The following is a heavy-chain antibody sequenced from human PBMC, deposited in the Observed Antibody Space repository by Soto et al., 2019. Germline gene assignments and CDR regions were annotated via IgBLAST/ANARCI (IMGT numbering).Heavy chain of an antibody. CDR2: IYYTGST. Sequence: QVQLQESGPGLVKPSETLSLTCTVSGGSISSYYWSWIRQPPGKGREWIGYIYYTGSTKYNPSLKSRVTISLDTSKNQFSLKLSSATAADTAVYYCARAYSSSWYPDAFDIWGQGTMVTVSS. CDR3: ARAYSSSWYPDAFDI. V-gene: IGHV4-59*01. CDR1: GGSISSYY. J-gene: IGHJ3*02. D-gene: IGHD6-13*01.